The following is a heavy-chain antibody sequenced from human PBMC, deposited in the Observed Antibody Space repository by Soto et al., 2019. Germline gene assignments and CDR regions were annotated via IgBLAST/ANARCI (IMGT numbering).Heavy chain of an antibody. CDR3: ASFNDRLTPATVLH. CDR1: GDSINSAGSY. Sequence: QVQLQESGPGLVKPSQTLSLTCIVSGDSINSAGSYWTWIRQHPGKGLEWIGYIYYNGNTYYNPSLKSRVTISVDTSNNQFSLKLTSVTAADTAVYYCASFNDRLTPATVLHWGQGTLVTVSS. D-gene: IGHD4-4*01. CDR2: IYYNGNT. J-gene: IGHJ4*02. V-gene: IGHV4-31*03.